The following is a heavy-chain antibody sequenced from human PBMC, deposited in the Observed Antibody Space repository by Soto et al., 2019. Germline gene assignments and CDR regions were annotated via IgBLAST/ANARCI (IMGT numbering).Heavy chain of an antibody. CDR1: GYTFTGYY. Sequence: ASVKVSCKASGYTFTGYYMHWVRQAPGQGLEWMGWINPNSGGTNYAQKFQGRVTMTRDTSISTAYMELSRLRSDDTAVYYCARAKKTVAGTDAFDIWGQGTMVIVSS. CDR3: ARAKKTVAGTDAFDI. CDR2: INPNSGGT. D-gene: IGHD6-19*01. J-gene: IGHJ3*02. V-gene: IGHV1-2*02.